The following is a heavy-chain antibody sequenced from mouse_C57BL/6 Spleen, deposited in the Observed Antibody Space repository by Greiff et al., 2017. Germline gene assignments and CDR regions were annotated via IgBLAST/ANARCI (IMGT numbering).Heavy chain of an antibody. V-gene: IGHV1-82*01. Sequence: VQLQQSGPELVKPWASVKISCKASGYAFSSSWMNWVKQRPGKGLEWIGRIYPGDGDTNYNGKFKGKATLTADKSSSTAYMHLSSLTSEDAAVYFCAREGGYYPLYAMGYWGQGTSVTVSS. D-gene: IGHD2-3*01. CDR2: IYPGDGDT. CDR3: AREGGYYPLYAMGY. J-gene: IGHJ4*01. CDR1: GYAFSSSW.